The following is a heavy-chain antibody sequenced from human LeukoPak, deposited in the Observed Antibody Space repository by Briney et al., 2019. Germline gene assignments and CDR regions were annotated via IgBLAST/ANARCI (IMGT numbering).Heavy chain of an antibody. CDR3: RIAVADQRRSDY. J-gene: IGHJ4*02. D-gene: IGHD6-19*01. Sequence: ASVKVSCKASGYTFTGYYMHWVRQAPGQGLEWMGWINPNGGGTNYAQKFQGRVTMTRDTSISTAYMELSRLRSDDTAVYYCRIAVADQRRSDYWGQGTLVTVSS. V-gene: IGHV1-2*02. CDR1: GYTFTGYY. CDR2: INPNGGGT.